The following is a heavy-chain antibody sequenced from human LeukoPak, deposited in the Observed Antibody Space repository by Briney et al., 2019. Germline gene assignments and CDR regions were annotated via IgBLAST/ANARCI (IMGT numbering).Heavy chain of an antibody. CDR2: IYYSGST. Sequence: SETLSLTCTVSGGSISSHYWSWIRQPPGKGLEWIGYIYYSGSTNYNPSLKSRVTISLNTSKSQFSLKLSSVAAADTAFYYCARSTVATPFDYWGQGTLVTVSS. D-gene: IGHD4-23*01. V-gene: IGHV4-59*11. J-gene: IGHJ4*02. CDR1: GGSISSHY. CDR3: ARSTVATPFDY.